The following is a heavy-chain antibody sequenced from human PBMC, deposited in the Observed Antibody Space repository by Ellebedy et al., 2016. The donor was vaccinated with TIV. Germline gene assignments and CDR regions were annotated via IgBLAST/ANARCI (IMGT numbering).Heavy chain of an antibody. CDR3: TTVVVTAIPYYFDY. CDR2: IKSKTDGGTT. V-gene: IGHV3-15*01. D-gene: IGHD2-21*02. Sequence: GESLKISCAASGFTFSNAWMSWVRQAPGKGLEWVGRIKSKTDGGTTDYAAPVKGRFTISRDDSKNTLYLQMNSLKTEDTAVYYCTTVVVTAIPYYFDYWGQGTLVTVSS. J-gene: IGHJ4*02. CDR1: GFTFSNAW.